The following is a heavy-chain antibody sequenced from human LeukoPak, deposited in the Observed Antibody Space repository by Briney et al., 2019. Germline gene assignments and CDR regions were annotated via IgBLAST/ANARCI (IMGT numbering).Heavy chain of an antibody. J-gene: IGHJ4*02. CDR3: ARVPGLDMYYFDY. Sequence: TSETLSLTCTVSGGSISGFCWSWIRQPPGKGLEWIGYIYYSGSTNYNPSLKSRVTISVDTSKNQFSLKLSSVTAADTAAYYCARVPGLDMYYFDYWGQGSLVTISS. CDR2: IYYSGST. V-gene: IGHV4-59*01. CDR1: GGSISGFC. D-gene: IGHD3/OR15-3a*01.